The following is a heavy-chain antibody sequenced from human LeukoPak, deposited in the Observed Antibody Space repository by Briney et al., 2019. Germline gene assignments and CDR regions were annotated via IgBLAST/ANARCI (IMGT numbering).Heavy chain of an antibody. CDR3: AKAGGGRPFDY. Sequence: SETLSLTCTVSGASISDYYWSWIRQPPGKGLEWIGYIYDSGRTRYNPSPKSRVTISEDTSKNQFSLKLTSVTAVETAVYYCAKAGGGRPFDYWGQGTLVTVSS. D-gene: IGHD1-26*01. J-gene: IGHJ4*02. V-gene: IGHV4-59*01. CDR1: GASISDYY. CDR2: IYDSGRT.